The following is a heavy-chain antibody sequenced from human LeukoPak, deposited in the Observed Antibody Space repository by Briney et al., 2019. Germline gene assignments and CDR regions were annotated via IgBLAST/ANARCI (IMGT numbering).Heavy chain of an antibody. Sequence: GGSLRLSCAASGFTVSSNYMSWVRQAPGKGLEWVLVIYSGGSTYYADSVKGRFTISRDNFKNTLYLQMNSLRAEDTAVYYCARDRGWSTSYYYYGMDVWGQGTTVTVSS. CDR3: ARDRGWSTSYYYYGMDV. CDR2: IYSGGST. CDR1: GFTVSSNY. V-gene: IGHV3-53*01. D-gene: IGHD6-19*01. J-gene: IGHJ6*02.